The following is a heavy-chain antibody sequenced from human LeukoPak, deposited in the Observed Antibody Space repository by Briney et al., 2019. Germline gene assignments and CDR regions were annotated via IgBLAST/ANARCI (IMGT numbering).Heavy chain of an antibody. J-gene: IGHJ4*02. V-gene: IGHV1-46*02. CDR1: GYTFNNYY. D-gene: IGHD6-19*01. Sequence: ASVKVSCKASGYTFNNYYMYWVRQAPGQGLEWMGMINPSGGGTSYAQKFQGRVNMTRDTATRTVYMEVSRLKPEDTAVYYCARQGAYSSAIGMGYWGQGTLVTVSS. CDR2: INPSGGGT. CDR3: ARQGAYSSAIGMGY.